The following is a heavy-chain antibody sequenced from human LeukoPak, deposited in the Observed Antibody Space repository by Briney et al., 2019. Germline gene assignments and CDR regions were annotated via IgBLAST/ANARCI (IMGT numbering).Heavy chain of an antibody. CDR2: IHHSGST. CDR1: GYSISSGSY. CDR3: ARSRGIAAAGTLYFQH. Sequence: PSETLSLTCTVSGYSISSGSYWGWIRQPPGKGLEWIGSIHHSGSTYYNPSLKSRVTISVDTSKNQFSLKLSSVTAADTAVYYCARSRGIAAAGTLYFQHWGQGTLVTVSS. V-gene: IGHV4-38-2*02. J-gene: IGHJ1*01. D-gene: IGHD6-13*01.